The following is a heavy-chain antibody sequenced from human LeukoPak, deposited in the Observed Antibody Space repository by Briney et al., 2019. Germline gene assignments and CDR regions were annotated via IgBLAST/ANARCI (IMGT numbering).Heavy chain of an antibody. Sequence: SVRVSCKASGGTFSSYAISWVRQAPGQGLEWMGGIIPIFGTANYAQKFQGRVTITADESTSTAYMELSSLRSEDTAVYYCARGGTYYGSGSYYGSFDYWGQGTLVTVSS. CDR2: IIPIFGTA. V-gene: IGHV1-69*13. CDR3: ARGGTYYGSGSYYGSFDY. D-gene: IGHD3-10*01. CDR1: GGTFSSYA. J-gene: IGHJ4*02.